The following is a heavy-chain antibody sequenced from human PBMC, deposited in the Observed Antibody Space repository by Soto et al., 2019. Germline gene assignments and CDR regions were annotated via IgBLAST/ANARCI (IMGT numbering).Heavy chain of an antibody. D-gene: IGHD2-2*01. V-gene: IGHV4-30-2*01. Sequence: TLSLTFDLSGSPITSGAYSWNWSRQPPGKGLDWIGYIFHGRRTYYNPALRRCVTISDDRSRTQFSLKMSSGTDADTAVYYCARGRVVVPAAVMFNCLDPWGQGALVTVSS. CDR1: GSPITSGAYS. J-gene: IGHJ5*02. CDR3: ARGRVVVPAAVMFNCLDP. CDR2: IFHGRRT.